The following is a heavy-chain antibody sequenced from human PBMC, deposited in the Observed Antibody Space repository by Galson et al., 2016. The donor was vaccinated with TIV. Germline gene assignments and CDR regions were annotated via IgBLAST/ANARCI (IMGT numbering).Heavy chain of an antibody. V-gene: IGHV3-30*03. CDR2: ISYDGSDK. J-gene: IGHJ4*02. CDR1: GFTFSSYG. Sequence: SLRLSCAASGFTFSSYGLHWVRQAPGKGLEWVAYISYDGSDKTSADSVKGRFTISRDKSKNTLYLQMNSLRPEDTAVYYCARVFSSYYFDYWGLGCLV. CDR3: ARVFSSYYFDY. D-gene: IGHD3-22*01.